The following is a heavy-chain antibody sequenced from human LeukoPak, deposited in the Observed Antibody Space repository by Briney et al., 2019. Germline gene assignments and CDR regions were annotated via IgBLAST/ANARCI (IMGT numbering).Heavy chain of an antibody. CDR3: AKERIAAARPYYFDY. D-gene: IGHD6-13*01. Sequence: WGSLRLSCAASGFTFRSYAMNWVRQAPGRGLEWVSSLSGSGGDTYYADSVKGRFTISRDNSKNTLYLQMTRLRVEDAAVYYCAKERIAAARPYYFDYWGQGTLVTVSS. J-gene: IGHJ4*02. CDR1: GFTFRSYA. CDR2: LSGSGGDT. V-gene: IGHV3-23*01.